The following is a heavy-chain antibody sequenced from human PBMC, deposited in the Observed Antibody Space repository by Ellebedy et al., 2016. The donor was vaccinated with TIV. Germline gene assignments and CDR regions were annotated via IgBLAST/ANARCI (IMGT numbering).Heavy chain of an antibody. V-gene: IGHV1-69*04. CDR2: IIPILGIA. Sequence: ASVKVSCKASGGTFSSYAISWVRQAPGQGLEWMGRIIPILGIANYAQKLQGRVTMTTDTSTSTAYMELRSLRSDDTAVYYCARSLQWLTLLAPFDYWGQGTLVTVSS. J-gene: IGHJ4*02. D-gene: IGHD3-22*01. CDR3: ARSLQWLTLLAPFDY. CDR1: GGTFSSYA.